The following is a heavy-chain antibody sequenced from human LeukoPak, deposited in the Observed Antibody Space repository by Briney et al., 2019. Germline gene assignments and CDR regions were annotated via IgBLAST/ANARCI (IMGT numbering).Heavy chain of an antibody. CDR2: INPNSGGP. CDR3: ARDIGDYYGSGSYWLL. D-gene: IGHD3-10*01. CDR1: GYTFTSYY. J-gene: IGHJ4*02. Sequence: ASVKVSCKASGYTFTSYYLHWVRQAPGQGPEWMGWINPNSGGPNYAQEFQGRVTMTRDTSISTAYMELSSLRSDDTAVYYCARDIGDYYGSGSYWLLWGQGTLVTVSS. V-gene: IGHV1-2*02.